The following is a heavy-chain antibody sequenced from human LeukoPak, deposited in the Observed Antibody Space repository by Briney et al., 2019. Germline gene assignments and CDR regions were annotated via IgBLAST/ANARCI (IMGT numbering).Heavy chain of an antibody. Sequence: GGSLRLSCAASGFTFSSYRMNWVRQAPGKGLEWVSYISSSSSTIYYADSVKGRFTISRDNAKNSLYLQMNSLRAEDTAVYYCAKDQLPYDSRGYDFDYWGQGTLVTVSS. V-gene: IGHV3-48*01. CDR1: GFTFSSYR. D-gene: IGHD3-22*01. CDR3: AKDQLPYDSRGYDFDY. CDR2: ISSSSSTI. J-gene: IGHJ4*02.